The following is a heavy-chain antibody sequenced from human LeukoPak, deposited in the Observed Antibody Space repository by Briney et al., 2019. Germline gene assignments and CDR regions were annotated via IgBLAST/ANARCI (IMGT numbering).Heavy chain of an antibody. Sequence: PGGSLRLSCAASGFTFSSYGMHWVRQAPGKGLEWVAVISYDGSNKYYADSVKGRFTISRDNSKNTLYLQMNSLRDEDTAVYYCAKRQLKDIVVVVAATLGAFDIWGQGTMVTVSS. D-gene: IGHD2-15*01. CDR2: ISYDGSNK. V-gene: IGHV3-30*18. CDR3: AKRQLKDIVVVVAATLGAFDI. J-gene: IGHJ3*02. CDR1: GFTFSSYG.